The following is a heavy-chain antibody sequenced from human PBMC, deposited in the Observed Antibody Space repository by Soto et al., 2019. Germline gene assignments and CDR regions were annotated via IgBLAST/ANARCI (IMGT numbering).Heavy chain of an antibody. Sequence: GGSLRHSCEPSGFTFSIYWMSWVRQAPGKGLKRVANKKQEGSEKDYVDTVKGRFTISRDNAKNSLYLQMNSLRAEDMAVYYCARDRSGYDYYYYYYMDVWGKGT. J-gene: IGHJ6*03. CDR2: KKQEGSEK. CDR3: ARDRSGYDYYYYYYMDV. V-gene: IGHV3-7*01. D-gene: IGHD5-12*01. CDR1: GFTFSIYW.